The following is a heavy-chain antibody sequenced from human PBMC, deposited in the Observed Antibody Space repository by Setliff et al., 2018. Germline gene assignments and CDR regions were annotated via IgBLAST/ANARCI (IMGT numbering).Heavy chain of an antibody. CDR1: GGSISSSSYY. CDR3: ARERMYYNFWSGGPYYFDN. V-gene: IGHV4-39*06. J-gene: IGHJ4*02. D-gene: IGHD3-3*01. Sequence: SETLSLTCTVSGGSISSSSYYWGWIRQPPGKGLEWIGSIYYSGSTYYNPSLKSRVTISVDTSKNQFTLKLSSVTAADTAVYYCARERMYYNFWSGGPYYFDNWGQGTLVTVSS. CDR2: IYYSGST.